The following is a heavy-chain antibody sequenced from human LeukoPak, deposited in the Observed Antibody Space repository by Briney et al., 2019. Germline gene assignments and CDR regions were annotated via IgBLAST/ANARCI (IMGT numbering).Heavy chain of an antibody. CDR1: GFTFSSYA. CDR2: IQYDGSNE. J-gene: IGHJ6*03. V-gene: IGHV3-30*02. Sequence: GGSLRLSCAASGFTFSSYAMSWVRQAPGKGLEWVAYIQYDGSNEQYAHSVKGRFRISRDSSKNILYLQMNSLRAEDTAVYYCAKDRCSNGIGCYYYYMDVWGKGTTVTISS. CDR3: AKDRCSNGIGCYYYYMDV. D-gene: IGHD2-8*01.